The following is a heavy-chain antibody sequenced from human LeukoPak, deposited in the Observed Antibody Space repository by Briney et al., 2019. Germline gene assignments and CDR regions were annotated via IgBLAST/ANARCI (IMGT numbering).Heavy chain of an antibody. Sequence: ASVKVSCKASGYTFTGYYMNWVRQAPGQGLEWMGWINPNSGGTNYAQKFQGRVTMTRDTSISTVYMELSRLRSDDTAVYYCASDMTTVVTGGRWGQGTLVTVSS. CDR3: ASDMTTVVTGGR. D-gene: IGHD4-23*01. J-gene: IGHJ4*02. CDR1: GYTFTGYY. V-gene: IGHV1-2*02. CDR2: INPNSGGT.